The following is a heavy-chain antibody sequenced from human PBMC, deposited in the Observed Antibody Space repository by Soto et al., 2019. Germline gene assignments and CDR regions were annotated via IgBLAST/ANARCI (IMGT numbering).Heavy chain of an antibody. CDR1: GFSLSTSGVG. V-gene: IGHV2-5*02. J-gene: IGHJ4*02. CDR3: AHLTAMANFAY. Sequence: QITLKESGPPLVKPTQTLTLTCSFSGFSLSTSGVGVGWIRQPPGKALECLALIYWDDDKRYSPSVKSRLTLTKHTSKNQVGLTMTNMDPVDTATYYCAHLTAMANFAYWGKGTLVTVSS. D-gene: IGHD5-18*01. CDR2: IYWDDDK.